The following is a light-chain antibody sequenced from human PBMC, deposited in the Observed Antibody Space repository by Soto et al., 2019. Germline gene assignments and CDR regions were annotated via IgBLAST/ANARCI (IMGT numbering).Light chain of an antibody. CDR1: SSDVGSHNF. J-gene: IGLJ7*01. CDR2: EVS. CDR3: CSYGGSRAV. V-gene: IGLV2-23*02. Sequence: QSALTQPASVSGSPGQSITISCTGTSSDVGSHNFVSWYQRHPGQAPKLMIYEVSKRPLGVSARFSASKSGNTASLTSSGLQDEDEADYYCCSYGGSRAVFGGGTQLTVL.